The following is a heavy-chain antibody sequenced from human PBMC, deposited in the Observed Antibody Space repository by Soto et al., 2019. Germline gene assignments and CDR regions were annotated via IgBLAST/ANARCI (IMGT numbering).Heavy chain of an antibody. V-gene: IGHV3-23*01. J-gene: IGHJ6*02. CDR3: AKRQDYDFWSGYYTTTEIDYYGMDV. CDR2: ISGSGGST. Sequence: QSGGSLRLSCAASGFTFSSYAMSWVRQAPGKGLEWVSAISGSGGSTYYADSVKGRFTISRDNSKNTLYLQMNSLRAEDTAVYYCAKRQDYDFWSGYYTTTEIDYYGMDVWAKGPRSPSP. D-gene: IGHD3-3*01. CDR1: GFTFSSYA.